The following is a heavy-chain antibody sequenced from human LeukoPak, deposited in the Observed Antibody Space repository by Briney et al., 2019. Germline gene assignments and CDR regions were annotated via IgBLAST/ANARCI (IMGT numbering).Heavy chain of an antibody. CDR1: GFPVSSNH. CDR2: IYSGGST. D-gene: IGHD6-25*01. CDR3: ARDNSRHYFDY. J-gene: IGHJ4*02. V-gene: IGHV3-53*01. Sequence: GGSLDLSCAASGFPVSSNHMSWVRRAPGKGLEWVSVIYSGGSTYYADSVKGRFTISRDNSKNTLYLQMNSLRAEDTALYYCARDNSRHYFDYWGQGTLVTVSS.